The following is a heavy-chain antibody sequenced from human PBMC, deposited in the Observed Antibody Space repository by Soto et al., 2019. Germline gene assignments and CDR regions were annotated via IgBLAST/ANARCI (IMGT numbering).Heavy chain of an antibody. J-gene: IGHJ4*02. Sequence: PSETLSLPCSVYGGSFSGYYWTWIRQPPGKGLEWIGEITHSGSTNYNPSLKSRVTISVDTSKNQFSLNLNSVTAADTAVYYCARSSVRGWSYWGQGTLVIVHS. CDR1: GGSFSGYY. CDR2: ITHSGST. D-gene: IGHD3-10*02. CDR3: ARSSVRGWSY. V-gene: IGHV4-34*01.